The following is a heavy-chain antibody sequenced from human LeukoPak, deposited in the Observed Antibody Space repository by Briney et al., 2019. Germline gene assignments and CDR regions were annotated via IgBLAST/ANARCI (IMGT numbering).Heavy chain of an antibody. D-gene: IGHD6-13*01. Sequence: ASVKVSCKASGYTFTGYYMHWVRQAPGHGLEWMGRINPNSGGTNYAQKFQCRVTMTRDTSISTAYMALCRLRADHTAVYYCARVVSAAAGDLYYYYYYMDVWGKGTTVTVSS. CDR1: GYTFTGYY. V-gene: IGHV1-2*06. CDR2: INPNSGGT. J-gene: IGHJ6*03. CDR3: ARVVSAAAGDLYYYYYYMDV.